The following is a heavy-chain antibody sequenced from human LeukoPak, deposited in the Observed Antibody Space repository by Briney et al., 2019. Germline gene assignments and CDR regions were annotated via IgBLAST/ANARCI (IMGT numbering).Heavy chain of an antibody. V-gene: IGHV1-18*01. CDR1: DYTFTSYG. D-gene: IGHD3-3*01. CDR3: ARVTIFGVVFYYYGMDV. CDR2: ISAYNGNT. Sequence: ASVKVSCKASDYTFTSYGISWVRQAPGQGLEWMGWISAYNGNTNYAQKLQGRVTMTTDTSTSTAYMGLRSLRSDDTAVYYCARVTIFGVVFYYYGMDVWGQGTTVTVSS. J-gene: IGHJ6*02.